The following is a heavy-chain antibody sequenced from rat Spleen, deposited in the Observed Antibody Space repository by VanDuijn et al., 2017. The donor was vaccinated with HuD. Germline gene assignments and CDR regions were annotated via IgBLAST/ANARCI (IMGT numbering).Heavy chain of an antibody. D-gene: IGHD1-7*01. V-gene: IGHV5-17*01. J-gene: IGHJ2*01. CDR2: ISYEGNTA. CDR1: GFTFSDYA. Sequence: EVQLVESGGGLVQPGRSLKLSCAASGFTFSDYAMAWVRQAPKKGLEWVASISYEGNTAFYGDSMKGRFTISRDSSKSTLYLQMDSLRSEDTATYYCARHSQKYYGYSHFDYWGQGVMVTVSS. CDR3: ARHSQKYYGYSHFDY.